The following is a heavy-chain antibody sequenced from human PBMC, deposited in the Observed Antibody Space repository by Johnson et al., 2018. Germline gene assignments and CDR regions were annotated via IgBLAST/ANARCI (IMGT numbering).Heavy chain of an antibody. CDR1: GFTFSNNW. Sequence: VQLVESGGGLIQPGGSLRLSCAASGFTFSNNWMNWVRQAPGKGLEWVASISSSSSYIYYADSMKGRFTISRDNAKNTLYLQMNSLRPEDTALYYCAKDMGRYQPFQYGMDVWGQGTTVTVSS. CDR3: AKDMGRYQPFQYGMDV. J-gene: IGHJ6*02. CDR2: ISSSSSYI. V-gene: IGHV3-21*04. D-gene: IGHD2-2*01.